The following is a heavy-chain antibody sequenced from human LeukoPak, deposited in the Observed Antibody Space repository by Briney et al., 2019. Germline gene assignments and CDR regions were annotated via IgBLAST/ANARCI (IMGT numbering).Heavy chain of an antibody. CDR2: IYYSGST. V-gene: IGHV4-59*08. CDR1: GGSISSYY. D-gene: IGHD6-13*01. J-gene: IGHJ4*02. CDR3: ARHSPRGSWADY. Sequence: SETLSLTCTVSGGSISSYYWSWIRQPPGKGLEWIGYIYYSGSTNYNPSLKSRVTISVDTSKNQFSLKLSSVTAADTAVYYCARHSPRGSWADYWGQGTLVTVSS.